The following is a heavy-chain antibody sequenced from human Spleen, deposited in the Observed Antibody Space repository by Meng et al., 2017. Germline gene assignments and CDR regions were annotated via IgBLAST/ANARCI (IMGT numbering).Heavy chain of an antibody. CDR1: GYSFTSYW. V-gene: IGHV5-51*01. J-gene: IGHJ4*02. CDR3: ARFLRYCSGGSCYAGFFNY. Sequence: GGSLRLSCKGSGYSFTSYWIGWVRQMPGKGLEWMGIIYPGDSDTRYSPSFQGQVTISADKSISTAYLQWSSLKASDTAMYYCARFLRYCSGGSCYAGFFNYWGQGTLVTVSS. CDR2: IYPGDSDT. D-gene: IGHD2-15*01.